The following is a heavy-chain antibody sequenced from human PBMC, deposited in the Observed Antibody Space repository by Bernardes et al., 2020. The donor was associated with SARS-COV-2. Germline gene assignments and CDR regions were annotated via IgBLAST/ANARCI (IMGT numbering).Heavy chain of an antibody. CDR1: GGSISSRSYY. Sequence: WETLSLTCTVSGGSISSRSYYWGWIRQPPGKGLEWIGSIHYSGSAYYNPSLKNRVTMSVDTSKNQFSLQLSPVTATDTAVYYCASFRVGTSDYWGQGTLVTVSS. CDR2: IHYSGSA. CDR3: ASFRVGTSDY. J-gene: IGHJ4*02. V-gene: IGHV4-39*01. D-gene: IGHD3-10*01.